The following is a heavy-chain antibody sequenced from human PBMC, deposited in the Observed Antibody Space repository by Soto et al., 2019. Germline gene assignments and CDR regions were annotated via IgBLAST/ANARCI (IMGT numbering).Heavy chain of an antibody. CDR1: DDSSSSYK. CDR3: VRQGFGRLHGLVDV. Sequence: QVQLQESGPGLVKPSETLSLTCTVSDDSSSSYKWSWIRQPPGRRLERIGYIDSSGATSYNPSLQSRVTRSVDTSTKQFSLKLSSVTAADTAVYYGVRQGFGRLHGLVDVWGQGTTVTVSS. D-gene: IGHD3-10*01. V-gene: IGHV4-59*08. J-gene: IGHJ6*02. CDR2: IDSSGAT.